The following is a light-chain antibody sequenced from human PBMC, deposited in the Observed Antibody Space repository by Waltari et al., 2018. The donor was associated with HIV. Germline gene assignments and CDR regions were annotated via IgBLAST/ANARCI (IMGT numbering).Light chain of an antibody. J-gene: IGKJ4*01. Sequence: EVVMTQSPATLSVSPGERAALACRASQSVSSNLAWYQQKPGQAPRLLIYAASTRATGVPVRISGSGSGTEFTLTISSLQSEDFAVYYCQQYYSAPALTFGGGTKVEIK. CDR2: AAS. V-gene: IGKV3-15*01. CDR1: QSVSSN. CDR3: QQYYSAPALT.